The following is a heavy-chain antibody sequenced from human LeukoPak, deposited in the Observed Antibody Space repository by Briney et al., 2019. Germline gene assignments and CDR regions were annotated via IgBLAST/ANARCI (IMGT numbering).Heavy chain of an antibody. CDR1: GGSLSSSSYY. D-gene: IGHD4-17*01. J-gene: IGHJ4*02. Sequence: SETLTLTCTVSGGSLSSSSYYWGWIRQPPGKGLEWIGSIYYSGSTYYNPSLKSRVTISVDTSKNQFSLKLSSVTAADTAVYYCARDRYYGDYLCVDYWGQGTLVTVSS. CDR2: IYYSGST. CDR3: ARDRYYGDYLCVDY. V-gene: IGHV4-39*07.